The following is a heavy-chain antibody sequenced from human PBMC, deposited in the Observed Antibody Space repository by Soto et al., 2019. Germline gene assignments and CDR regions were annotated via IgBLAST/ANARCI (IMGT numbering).Heavy chain of an antibody. V-gene: IGHV4-39*01. CDR2: IYYSGST. Sequence: PSETLSLTCTVSGGSISSSSYYWGWIRQPPGKGLEWIGSIYYSGSTYYSPSLKSRVTISVDTSKNQFSLKLSSVTAADTAVYYCARTQNKGTYYYDSSGYPRPGFDYWGQGTLVTVSS. CDR1: GGSISSSSYY. CDR3: ARTQNKGTYYYDSSGYPRPGFDY. D-gene: IGHD3-22*01. J-gene: IGHJ4*02.